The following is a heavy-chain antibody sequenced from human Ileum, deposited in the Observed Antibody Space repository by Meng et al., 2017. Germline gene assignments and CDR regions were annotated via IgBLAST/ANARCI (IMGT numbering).Heavy chain of an antibody. D-gene: IGHD3-10*02. Sequence: GESLKISCAASGFTFSSYAMSWVRQAPGKGLEWVSTISESIANTYSADSVKGRFTISRDNSKNTVYLQMNSLRVEDTGVYYCRMGRLGAGDFFDDWGQGTLVTVSS. J-gene: IGHJ5*02. CDR2: ISESIANT. CDR1: GFTFSSYA. CDR3: RMGRLGAGDFFDD. V-gene: IGHV3-23*01.